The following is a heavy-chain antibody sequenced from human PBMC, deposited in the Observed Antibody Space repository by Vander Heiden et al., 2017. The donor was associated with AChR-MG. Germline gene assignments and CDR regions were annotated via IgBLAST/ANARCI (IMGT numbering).Heavy chain of an antibody. D-gene: IGHD1-26*01. V-gene: IGHV4-34*01. CDR2: INHSGST. CDR1: GGSFSGYY. CDR3: ARVRIVGAKGFDY. Sequence: QVQLQQWGAGLLKPSETLSLTCAVYGGSFSGYYWSWIRQPPGKGLEWIGEINHSGSTNYNPSLKSRVTISVDTSKNQFSLKLSSVTAADTAVYYCARVRIVGAKGFDYWGQGTLVTVSS. J-gene: IGHJ4*02.